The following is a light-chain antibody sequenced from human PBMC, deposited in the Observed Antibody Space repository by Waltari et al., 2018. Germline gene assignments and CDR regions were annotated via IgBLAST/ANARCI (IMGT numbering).Light chain of an antibody. J-gene: IGKJ2*01. CDR2: EVS. V-gene: IGKV2D-29*01. Sequence: EIVLTQNPLSLPVTPGQPASISCRSSQTLLHGNGKTYLYWYVQKAGQPPQLLMLEVSTRFSGVPDRFSGSGSGTDFTLGISRVEAEDVGVYYCMQTVQLPPTFGRGTKLEIK. CDR3: MQTVQLPPT. CDR1: QTLLHGNGKTY.